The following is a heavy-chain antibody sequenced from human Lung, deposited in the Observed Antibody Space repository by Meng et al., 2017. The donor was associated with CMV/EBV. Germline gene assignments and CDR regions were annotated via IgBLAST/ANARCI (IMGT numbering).Heavy chain of an antibody. V-gene: IGHV4-34*01. CDR3: AKGPVTLPKVQLRKNYYYYGFDV. CDR1: GGXFNGYF. CDR2: IDRSGNT. J-gene: IGHJ6*02. Sequence: SXTXSLXXALYGGXFNGYFWSWIRRSPGKGLEWIGEIDRSGNTNYDPSLESRLSISIDTSRNQFSLKLSSLTAADTGLYYCAKGPVTLPKVQLRKNYYYYGFDVWXQGTXVTVSS. D-gene: IGHD1-1*01.